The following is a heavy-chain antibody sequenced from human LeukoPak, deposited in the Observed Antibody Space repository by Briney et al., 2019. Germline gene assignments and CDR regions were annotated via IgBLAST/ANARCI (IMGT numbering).Heavy chain of an antibody. CDR2: IYYSGST. Sequence: SQTLSLTCTVSGGSISRGGYYWSWIRQHPGKGLEWIGYIYYSGSTYYNPSLKSRVTISVDTSKNQFSLKLSSVTAADTAVYYCARVDTSMVRFDYWGQGTLGTVSS. D-gene: IGHD5-18*01. V-gene: IGHV4-31*03. CDR3: ARVDTSMVRFDY. J-gene: IGHJ4*02. CDR1: GGSISRGGYY.